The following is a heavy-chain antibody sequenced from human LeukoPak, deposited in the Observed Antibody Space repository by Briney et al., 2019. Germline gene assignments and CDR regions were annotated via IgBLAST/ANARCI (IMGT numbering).Heavy chain of an antibody. CDR2: ISGSGGST. CDR3: AGTTTVITLTAFDF. J-gene: IGHJ3*01. V-gene: IGHV3-23*01. Sequence: PGGSLRLSCAASGFTFSSYAMSWVRQAPGKGLEWVSAISGSGGSTYYADSVKGRFTISRDNSKNTLYFQMKSLRAEDTAVYYCAGTTTVITLTAFDFWGQGTMVTVSS. D-gene: IGHD4-11*01. CDR1: GFTFSSYA.